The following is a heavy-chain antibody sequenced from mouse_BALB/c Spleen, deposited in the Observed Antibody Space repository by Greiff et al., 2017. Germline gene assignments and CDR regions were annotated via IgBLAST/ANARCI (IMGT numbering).Heavy chain of an antibody. J-gene: IGHJ4*01. V-gene: IGHV5-6*01. D-gene: IGHD2-1*01. CDR1: GFTFSSYG. CDR2: ISSGGSYT. Sequence: EVKLLESGGDLVKPGGSLTLSCAASGFTFSSYGMSWVRQTPDKRLEWVATISSGGSYTYYPDSVKGRFTISRDNAKNTLYLQMSSLKSEDTAMYYCARHEGVTTLYYYAMDYWGQGTSVTVSS. CDR3: ARHEGVTTLYYYAMDY.